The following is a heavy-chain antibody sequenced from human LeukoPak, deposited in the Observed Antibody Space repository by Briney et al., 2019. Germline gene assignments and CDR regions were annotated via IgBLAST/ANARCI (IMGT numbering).Heavy chain of an antibody. J-gene: IGHJ4*02. CDR1: GYTFSDYY. CDR2: INPVSGVT. CDR3: ARGRFYTSGSDYNRLDY. D-gene: IGHD3-10*01. V-gene: IGHV1-2*02. Sequence: ASVKVSCKTSGYTFSDYYIHWIRQAPGQGLEWMGWINPVSGVTKYAQKFQGRVTMTWDTSISTAYMELSRLRSDDTAIYYCARGRFYTSGSDYNRLDYWGQGTLVTVSS.